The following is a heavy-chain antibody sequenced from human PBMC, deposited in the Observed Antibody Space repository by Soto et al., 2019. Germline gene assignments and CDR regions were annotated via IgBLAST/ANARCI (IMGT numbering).Heavy chain of an antibody. D-gene: IGHD6-19*01. V-gene: IGHV4-59*01. J-gene: IGHJ4*02. CDR1: GASIESYY. CDR3: ARDESSGFLDY. CDR2: FHYTGST. Sequence: ETLSLTCTVAGASIESYYWTWIRQSPGKGLEWIGYFHYTGSTNYSPSLKSRVTISVDTSLNQFSLKLRSVTAADTAVYYCARDESSGFLDYWGQGTLVTVSS.